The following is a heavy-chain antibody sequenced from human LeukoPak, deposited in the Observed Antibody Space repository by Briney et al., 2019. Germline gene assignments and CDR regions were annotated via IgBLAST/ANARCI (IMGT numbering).Heavy chain of an antibody. CDR2: TYYSGST. V-gene: IGHV4-59*01. Sequence: SETLSLTCTVSGGSISSYYWSWIRQPPGKGLEWIGYTYYSGSTNYNPSLKSRVTISVDTSKNQFSLKLSSVTAADTAVYYCARDSSGNSDAFDIWGQGTMVTVSS. J-gene: IGHJ3*02. CDR1: GGSISSYY. CDR3: ARDSSGNSDAFDI. D-gene: IGHD3-10*01.